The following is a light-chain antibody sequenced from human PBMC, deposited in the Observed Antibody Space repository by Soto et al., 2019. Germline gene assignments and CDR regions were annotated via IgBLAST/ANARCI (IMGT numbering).Light chain of an antibody. V-gene: IGLV2-8*01. CDR3: SSYTITSTLEV. Sequence: QSVLTQPTSASGSPGQSVTISCTGTPSDVGGSNSVSWYQQHPGKAPNLMIYDVNKRPSGVPDRFSGSKSGNTASLTVSGLQAADEADYYCSSYTITSTLEVFGGGTKLTVL. CDR2: DVN. CDR1: PSDVGGSNS. J-gene: IGLJ2*01.